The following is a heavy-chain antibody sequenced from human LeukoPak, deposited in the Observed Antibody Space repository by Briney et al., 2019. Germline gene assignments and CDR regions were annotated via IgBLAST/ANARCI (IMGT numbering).Heavy chain of an antibody. V-gene: IGHV3-23*01. D-gene: IGHD3-9*01. CDR1: GFTFSNYA. CDR3: AKGSLTAYYTFDY. CDR2: ISDSGANT. J-gene: IGHJ4*02. Sequence: PGGSLRLSCAASGFTFSNYAMSWVRQAPGKGLEWVSSISDSGANTYYADSVKGRITISRDKSKNRLNLQMNSLTAEDTAVYYCAKGSLTAYYTFDYWGQGTLVTVSS.